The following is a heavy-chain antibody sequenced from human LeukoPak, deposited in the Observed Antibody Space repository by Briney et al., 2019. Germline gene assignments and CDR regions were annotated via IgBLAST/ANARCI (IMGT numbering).Heavy chain of an antibody. Sequence: ETLSLTCTXSGGSISSYYWSWIRQPPGKGLEWIGYIYYSGSTNYNPSLKSRVTISVDTSKNQFSLKLSSVTAADTAVYYCARGLGSSTSYYYYYGMDVWGQGTTVTVSS. J-gene: IGHJ6*02. CDR3: ARGLGSSTSYYYYYGMDV. D-gene: IGHD2-2*01. CDR1: GGSISSYY. V-gene: IGHV4-59*12. CDR2: IYYSGST.